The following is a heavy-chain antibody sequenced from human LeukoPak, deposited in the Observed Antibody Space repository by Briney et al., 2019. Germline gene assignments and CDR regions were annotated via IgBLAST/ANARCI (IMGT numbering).Heavy chain of an antibody. V-gene: IGHV3-7*01. J-gene: IGHJ4*02. CDR1: GFTFSSYS. Sequence: PGGSLRLSCAASGFTFSSYSMNWVRQAPGKGLEWVANMKHDRSAKHYVDSVKGRFTISRDNAKNSLYLHMNSLRAEDTAVYYCARDVDGNLDYWGQGTLVTVSS. CDR2: MKHDRSAK. CDR3: ARDVDGNLDY. D-gene: IGHD1-14*01.